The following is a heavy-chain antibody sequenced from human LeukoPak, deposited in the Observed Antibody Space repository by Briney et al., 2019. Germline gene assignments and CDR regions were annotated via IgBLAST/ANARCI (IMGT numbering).Heavy chain of an antibody. D-gene: IGHD6-19*01. J-gene: IGHJ6*03. Sequence: SETLSLTFPVSGGPISHRSYYWGWIRPPPGKGPGGVGGIYYSGSTYYNPSLKSRVTISVDTSKNRFSLKLSSVTAADTAVYYCAWTKYSSGWYGPADYMDVCGKGTTVTVSS. CDR1: GGPISHRSYY. CDR3: AWTKYSSGWYGPADYMDV. V-gene: IGHV4-39*07. CDR2: IYYSGST.